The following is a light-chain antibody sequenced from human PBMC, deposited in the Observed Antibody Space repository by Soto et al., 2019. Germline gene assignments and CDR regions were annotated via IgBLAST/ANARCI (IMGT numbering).Light chain of an antibody. Sequence: TLSASVGDRVTVTCRASQSINGWLAWYQQKPGKAPKLLIYDASSLHSGVPSRFTGSGFGTEFTLTIIILQPEDFVSYYCQVYEFYFRTFGQRTNVDIK. CDR1: QSINGW. J-gene: IGKJ1*01. CDR2: DAS. V-gene: IGKV1-5*01. CDR3: QVYEFYFRT.